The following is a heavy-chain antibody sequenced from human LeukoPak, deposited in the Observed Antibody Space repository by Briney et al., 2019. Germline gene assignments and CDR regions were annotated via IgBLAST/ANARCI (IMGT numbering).Heavy chain of an antibody. J-gene: IGHJ4*02. D-gene: IGHD2-15*01. CDR3: ARRFREGSCSGGRCFSFGY. CDR1: GFTFSTYG. Sequence: PGGSPRLSCAASGFTFSTYGMNWVRQAPGKGLEWVSHITSSSSAMYYADSVKGRFTISRDNAKNSLYLQMHSLSADDTAVYYCARRFREGSCSGGRCFSFGYWGRGTLVTVSS. V-gene: IGHV3-48*01. CDR2: ITSSSSAM.